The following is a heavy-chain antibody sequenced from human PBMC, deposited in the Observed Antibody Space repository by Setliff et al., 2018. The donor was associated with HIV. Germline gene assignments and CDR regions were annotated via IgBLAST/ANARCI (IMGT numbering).Heavy chain of an antibody. Sequence: PSETLSLTCTVSGGSITSCYWSWIRQTPGKRLEYIGYIYYNGGTNYNPSLKSRVTISLDTSKNQFSLSLRSVTAADTALYFCATCSVGWSREEHPRPDGAFHIWGQGSMVTVSS. V-gene: IGHV4-59*08. CDR3: ATCSVGWSREEHPRPDGAFHI. D-gene: IGHD3-3*01. CDR1: GGSITSCY. CDR2: IYYNGGT. J-gene: IGHJ3*02.